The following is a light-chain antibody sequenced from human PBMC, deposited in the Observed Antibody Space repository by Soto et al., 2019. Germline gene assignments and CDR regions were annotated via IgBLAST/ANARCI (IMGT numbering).Light chain of an antibody. J-gene: IGKJ1*01. CDR1: QSVLYSSTNKNY. Sequence: DIVMTQSPDSLAVSLGERATINCKSSQSVLYSSTNKNYLAWYQQKPGQPPKLLIYWASARESGVPDRFSGSGSGTDFTLTISSLQAEDVGVYYCQQSYITPWTFGQGTKVEIK. CDR2: WAS. CDR3: QQSYITPWT. V-gene: IGKV4-1*01.